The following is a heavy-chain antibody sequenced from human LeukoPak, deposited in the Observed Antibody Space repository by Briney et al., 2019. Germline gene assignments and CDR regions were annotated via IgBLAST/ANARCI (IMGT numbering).Heavy chain of an antibody. V-gene: IGHV1-69*13. CDR1: GYTFTGYH. D-gene: IGHD2-2*01. CDR2: IIPIFGTA. CDR3: ARDSKPRYCSSTSCYGSFDY. J-gene: IGHJ4*02. Sequence: ASVKVSCKASGYTFTGYHMHWVRQAPGQGLEWMGGIIPIFGTANYAQKFQGRVTITADESTSTAYMELSSLRSEDTAVYYCARDSKPRYCSSTSCYGSFDYWGQGTLVTVSS.